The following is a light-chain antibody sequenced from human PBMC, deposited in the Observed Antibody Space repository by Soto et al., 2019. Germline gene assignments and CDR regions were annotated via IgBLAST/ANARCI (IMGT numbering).Light chain of an antibody. CDR2: INNDGSH. CDR3: QTWGTGPWV. J-gene: IGLJ3*02. V-gene: IGLV4-69*02. CDR1: SGHNSYA. Sequence: SLGASVKLTCTLSSGHNSYAIAWHQQQPEKGPRYVMKINNDGSHIKGDGIPDRFSGSSSGAERYLTISSLQSEDEADYYCQTWGTGPWVFGGGTKLTVL.